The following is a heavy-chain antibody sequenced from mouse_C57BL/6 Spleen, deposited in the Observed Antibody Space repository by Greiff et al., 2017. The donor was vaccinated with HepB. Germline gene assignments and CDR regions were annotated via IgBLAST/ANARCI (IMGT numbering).Heavy chain of an antibody. CDR3: ARKDDYGGFAY. J-gene: IGHJ3*01. Sequence: EVQLVESGGGLVKPGGSLKLSCAASGFTFSDYGMHWVRQAPEKGLEWVAYISSGSSTIYYADTVKGRFTISRDNAKNTLFLQMTSLRSEDTAMYYCARKDDYGGFAYWGQGTLVTVSA. CDR2: ISSGSSTI. V-gene: IGHV5-17*01. CDR1: GFTFSDYG. D-gene: IGHD2-4*01.